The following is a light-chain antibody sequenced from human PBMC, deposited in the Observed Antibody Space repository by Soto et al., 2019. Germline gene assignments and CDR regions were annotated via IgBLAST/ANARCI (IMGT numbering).Light chain of an antibody. J-gene: IGKJ1*01. Sequence: EIVLMQSPGTLSVSPGERATLSCRASQSVSSSYLAWYQQKPGQAPRLLIYGASSRATGIPDRFSGSGSGTDFTLTISRLEPEDFAVYYCQHYGSSLWTFGQGTKVEIK. V-gene: IGKV3-20*01. CDR1: QSVSSSY. CDR2: GAS. CDR3: QHYGSSLWT.